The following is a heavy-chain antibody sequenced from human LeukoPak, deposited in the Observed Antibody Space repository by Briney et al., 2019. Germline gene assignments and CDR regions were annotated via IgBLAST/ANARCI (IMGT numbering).Heavy chain of an antibody. D-gene: IGHD2-21*02. V-gene: IGHV4-59*01. CDR1: GGSISSYY. J-gene: IGHJ3*02. CDR2: IYYSGST. CDR3: ARALYYCGGDCYQGSDAFDI. Sequence: SSETLSLTCTVSGGSISSYYWSWIRQPPGKGLEWIGYIYYSGSTNYNPSLKSRVTISVDTSKNQFSLKLSSVTAADTAVYYCARALYYCGGDCYQGSDAFDIWGQGTMVTVSS.